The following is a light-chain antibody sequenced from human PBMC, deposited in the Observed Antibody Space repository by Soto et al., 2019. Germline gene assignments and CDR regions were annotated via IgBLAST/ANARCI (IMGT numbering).Light chain of an antibody. CDR1: QGISNF. V-gene: IGKV1-27*01. CDR2: AAS. Sequence: DIQMTQSPSSLSASVGDRVTITCRASQGISNFLAWYQQKPGKVPKLLISAASTLQSGVPSRFSGSGSGTDFTLTITSLRHEEVATYYRQEYSCVSTFGQGTRLEI. CDR3: QEYSCVST. J-gene: IGKJ5*01.